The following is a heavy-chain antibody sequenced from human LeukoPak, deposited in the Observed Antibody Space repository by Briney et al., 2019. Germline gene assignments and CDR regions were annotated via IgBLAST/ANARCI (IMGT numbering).Heavy chain of an antibody. CDR3: ARDLGYSSSSGGYFDY. CDR1: GYTFTSYG. Sequence: GASVKVSCKASGYTFTSYGISWVRQAPGQGLEWMGWISAYNGNTNYARKLQGRVTMTTDTSTSTAYMELRSLRSDDTAVYYCARDLGYSSSSGGYFDYWGQGTLVTVSS. CDR2: ISAYNGNT. J-gene: IGHJ4*02. V-gene: IGHV1-18*01. D-gene: IGHD6-6*01.